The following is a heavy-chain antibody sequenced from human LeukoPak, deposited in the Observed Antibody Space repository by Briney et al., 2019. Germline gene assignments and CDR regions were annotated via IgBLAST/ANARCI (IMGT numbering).Heavy chain of an antibody. V-gene: IGHV3-48*02. Sequence: GGSLRLSCAASGFTFSRYSMNWVRQAPGKGLEWVSYISSSSSTIYYADSVKGRFTISRDNAKNSLYLQMNRLRDEDTAVYYCARGHYYGSGSYYNGGYWGQGTLVTISS. J-gene: IGHJ4*02. CDR3: ARGHYYGSGSYYNGGY. D-gene: IGHD3-10*01. CDR2: ISSSSSTI. CDR1: GFTFSRYS.